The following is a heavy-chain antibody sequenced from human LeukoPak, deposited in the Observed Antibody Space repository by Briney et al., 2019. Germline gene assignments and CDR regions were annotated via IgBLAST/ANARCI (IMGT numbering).Heavy chain of an antibody. V-gene: IGHV4-39*07. D-gene: IGHD3-9*01. CDR2: IYYSGST. J-gene: IGHJ3*02. CDR1: GGSISSSSYY. CDR3: ARSLATLRYFDWDRINAFDI. Sequence: SETLSLTCTVSGGSISSSSYYWGWIRQPPGKGLEWIGSIYYSGSTYYNPSLKSRVTISVDTSKNQFSLKLSSVTAADTAVYYCARSLATLRYFDWDRINAFDIWGQGTMVTVSS.